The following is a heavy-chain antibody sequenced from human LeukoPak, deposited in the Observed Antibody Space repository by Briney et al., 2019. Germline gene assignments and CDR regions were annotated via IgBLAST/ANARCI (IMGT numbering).Heavy chain of an antibody. Sequence: ASVKVSCKASGYTFTGYYMHWVRQAPGQGLEWMGWINPNSGGTNYAQKFQGRVTMTRDTSISTAYMELSRLRSEDTAVYYCATSRLKARPELDYWGQGTLVTVSS. CDR2: INPNSGGT. CDR1: GYTFTGYY. J-gene: IGHJ4*02. CDR3: ATSRLKARPELDY. V-gene: IGHV1-2*02. D-gene: IGHD1/OR15-1a*01.